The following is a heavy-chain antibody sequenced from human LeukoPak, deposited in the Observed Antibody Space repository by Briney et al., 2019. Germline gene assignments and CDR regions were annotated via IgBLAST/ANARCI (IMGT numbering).Heavy chain of an antibody. D-gene: IGHD6-6*01. J-gene: IGHJ4*02. V-gene: IGHV3-23*01. CDR1: GFTFSSYS. CDR3: AKDDDIEQLDGYFDY. CDR2: ISDSGGST. Sequence: GGYLRLYCAASGFTFSSYSMSWVRQAPGKGLEWVTAISDSGGSTYYADSVKGRFTISRDNSKNTLYLQINSLRAEDTAVYYCAKDDDIEQLDGYFDYWGQGTLVTVSS.